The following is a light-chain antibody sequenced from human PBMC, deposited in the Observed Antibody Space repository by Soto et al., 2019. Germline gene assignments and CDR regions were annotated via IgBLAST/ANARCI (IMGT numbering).Light chain of an antibody. V-gene: IGKV3-20*01. CDR2: GAS. J-gene: IGKJ5*01. CDR3: QHYGSSPPIT. CDR1: QSVSSKY. Sequence: EVVLTQSPGTLSLSPGERATLSCRANQSVSSKYLAWYQKKPGQAPRFLIYGASSRATGIPDRFSGSGSGTDFTLTITRLEPEDFAVYYCQHYGSSPPITFGQGTQLEIK.